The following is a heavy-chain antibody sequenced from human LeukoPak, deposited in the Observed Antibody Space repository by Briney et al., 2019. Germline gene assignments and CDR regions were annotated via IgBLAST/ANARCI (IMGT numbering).Heavy chain of an antibody. J-gene: IGHJ5*02. Sequence: SETLSLTCTVSGGSISSYYWSWIRQPPGKGLEWIGYIYYSGSTNYNPSLKSRVTISVDTSKNQFSLKLSSVTAADTAVYYCARIEGYCSGGSCYWSWFDPWGQGTLVTVSS. CDR2: IYYSGST. D-gene: IGHD2-15*01. V-gene: IGHV4-59*01. CDR3: ARIEGYCSGGSCYWSWFDP. CDR1: GGSISSYY.